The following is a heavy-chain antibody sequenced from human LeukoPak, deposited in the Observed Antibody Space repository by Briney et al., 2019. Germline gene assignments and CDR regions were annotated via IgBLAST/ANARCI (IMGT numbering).Heavy chain of an antibody. J-gene: IGHJ6*03. CDR2: IWYDGSNK. CDR1: GFTFRSYG. CDR3: AKDRGAGKENFFMDV. V-gene: IGHV3-33*06. D-gene: IGHD3-10*01. Sequence: GGSLRLSCAASGFTFRSYGMHWVRQAPGEGLEWWAVIWYDGSNKNYADSVKGRFTISRDNSKNTLYLQMNSLRAEDTAVYYCAKDRGAGKENFFMDVWGKGTTVNVSS.